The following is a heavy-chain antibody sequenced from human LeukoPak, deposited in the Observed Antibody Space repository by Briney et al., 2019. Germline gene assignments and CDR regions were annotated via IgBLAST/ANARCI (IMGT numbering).Heavy chain of an antibody. CDR1: GLTFSTYA. Sequence: GGSLRLSCAASGLTFSTYAMSWVRQAPGKGLEWVSGISSSVGSTYNADSVKGRFTISRDNSKNTLYLQMNSLRAEDTAVYYCAKVIFRGLFQGRYFDFWGQGTLVTVSS. V-gene: IGHV3-23*01. CDR2: ISSSVGST. CDR3: AKVIFRGLFQGRYFDF. D-gene: IGHD2-21*01. J-gene: IGHJ4*02.